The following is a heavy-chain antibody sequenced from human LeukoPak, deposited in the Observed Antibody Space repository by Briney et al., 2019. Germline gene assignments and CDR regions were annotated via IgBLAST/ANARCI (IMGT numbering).Heavy chain of an antibody. J-gene: IGHJ5*02. CDR2: IKQEGSEK. CDR1: GFTFSSYW. V-gene: IGHV3-7*01. CDR3: ARRCSSTSCYNGGSNWFDP. Sequence: GGALRLSCVASGFTFSSYWISWGRPGPGKGREGGANIKQEGSEKYYVDSVKGRFTISRDNAKNSLYLQMDSLRAEDTAVYYCARRCSSTSCYNGGSNWFDPWGQGTLVTVSS. D-gene: IGHD2-2*02.